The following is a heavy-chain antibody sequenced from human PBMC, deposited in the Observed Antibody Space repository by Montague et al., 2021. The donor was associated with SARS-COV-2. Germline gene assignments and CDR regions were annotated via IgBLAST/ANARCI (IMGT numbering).Heavy chain of an antibody. Sequence: SLRLSCAASGFTFSSYCMSWVRQAPGKGLEWVANIKPDESEKNYXDSVKGRFSISRDNSRNSLYLQMDNLRAEDTAIYYCAKNGGAHGLDVWGQGTSVSVSS. V-gene: IGHV3-7*01. CDR1: GFTFSSYC. CDR3: AKNGGAHGLDV. J-gene: IGHJ6*02. CDR2: IKPDESEK. D-gene: IGHD4-23*01.